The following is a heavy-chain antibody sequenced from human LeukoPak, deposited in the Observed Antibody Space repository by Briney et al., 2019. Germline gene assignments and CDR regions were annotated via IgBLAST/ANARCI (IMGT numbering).Heavy chain of an antibody. CDR2: INPNSGGT. Sequence: GASVKVSCKASGYTFTGYYMHWVRQAPGQGLEWMGWINPNSGGTNYAQKFQGRVTMTRDTSISTAYMELSRLRSDDTAVYYCARCAYGEAYYYYYMDVWGKGTTVTVSS. CDR3: ARCAYGEAYYYYYMDV. V-gene: IGHV1-2*02. J-gene: IGHJ6*03. CDR1: GYTFTGYY. D-gene: IGHD4-17*01.